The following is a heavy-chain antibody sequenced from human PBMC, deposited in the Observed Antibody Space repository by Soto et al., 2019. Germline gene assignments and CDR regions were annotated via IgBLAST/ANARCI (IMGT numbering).Heavy chain of an antibody. CDR3: VRGVIAANCFDY. CDR1: GFTFNSYW. D-gene: IGHD2-15*01. CDR2: INTDGSTT. V-gene: IGHV3-74*01. J-gene: IGHJ4*02. Sequence: EVQLAESGGGLVQPGGSLRLSCAASGFTFNSYWMHWVRQVPGKGLVWVSRINTDGSTTNYADSVKGRFTISRDNARNTVYLQMNSLRADDTAVYYCVRGVIAANCFDYGGQGTLVTVSS.